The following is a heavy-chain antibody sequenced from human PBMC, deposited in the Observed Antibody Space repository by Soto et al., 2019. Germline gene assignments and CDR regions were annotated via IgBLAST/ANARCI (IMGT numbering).Heavy chain of an antibody. J-gene: IGHJ4*02. CDR1: VFSITSFA. V-gene: IGHV3-23*01. CDR2: ISAMGGST. D-gene: IGHD1-26*01. Sequence: GGSLRLSCVASVFSITSFAMSWVRQAPGKGLEWASAISAMGGSTYADSVKGRFTISRDNSQNTLYLQMNSLRGEDTAVYYCAKVLYSGSYSGALEYWGQGALVTVSS. CDR3: AKVLYSGSYSGALEY.